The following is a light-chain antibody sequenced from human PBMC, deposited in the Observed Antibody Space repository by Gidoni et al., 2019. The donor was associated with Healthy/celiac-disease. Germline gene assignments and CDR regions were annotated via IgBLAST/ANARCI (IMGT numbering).Light chain of an antibody. CDR2: GAS. V-gene: IGKV3-20*01. Sequence: EIVLTQSPGTLSLSPGERATLSCRASQSVSSSYLAWYQQKPGQAPRLLIYGASSRATGIPDRFSGSGSGTDFTLTISRLEPADFAVYYCQQYGSSLYTFXQXTKLEIK. J-gene: IGKJ2*01. CDR1: QSVSSSY. CDR3: QQYGSSLYT.